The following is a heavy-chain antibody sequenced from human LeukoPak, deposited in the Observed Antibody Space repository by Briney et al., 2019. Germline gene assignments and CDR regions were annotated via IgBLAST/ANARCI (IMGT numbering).Heavy chain of an antibody. CDR2: IYYSGST. D-gene: IGHD6-19*01. J-gene: IGHJ1*01. CDR3: ARQFKRSSGWFSEYFQH. Sequence: SETLSLTCTVSGGSISSSSYCWGWIRQPPGKGLELIVSIYYSGSTYYHPSIKSRVTISVDPSNNEFSLKLSSVTAADTPVYYCARQFKRSSGWFSEYFQHWGQGTLVTVSS. CDR1: GGSISSSSYC. V-gene: IGHV4-39*01.